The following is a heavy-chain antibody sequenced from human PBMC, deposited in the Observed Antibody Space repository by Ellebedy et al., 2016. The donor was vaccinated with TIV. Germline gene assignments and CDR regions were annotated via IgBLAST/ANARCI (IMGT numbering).Heavy chain of an antibody. Sequence: GESLKISCAASAFTFSYYWMGWVRQAPGKGLQWVASISQDGSAKYYVDSVKGRFTISRDNAKNSLHLQMNGLRAEDTAVYYCARHTDYALDHWGQGTLVTVSS. D-gene: IGHD4-17*01. CDR3: ARHTDYALDH. CDR2: ISQDGSAK. CDR1: AFTFSYYW. V-gene: IGHV3-7*01. J-gene: IGHJ4*02.